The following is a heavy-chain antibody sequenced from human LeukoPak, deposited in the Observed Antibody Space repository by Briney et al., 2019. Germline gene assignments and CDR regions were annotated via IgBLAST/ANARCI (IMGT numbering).Heavy chain of an antibody. J-gene: IGHJ3*02. CDR1: GFTFGDYA. D-gene: IGHD6-13*01. Sequence: GGSLRLSCTASGFTFGDYAMSWFRQAPGKGLEWVGFIRSKAYGGTTEYAASVKGRFTISRDDSKSIAYLQMNSLKTEDTAVYYCTRVEQQLVRAEFHDAFDIWGQGTMVTVSS. CDR3: TRVEQQLVRAEFHDAFDI. V-gene: IGHV3-49*03. CDR2: IRSKAYGGTT.